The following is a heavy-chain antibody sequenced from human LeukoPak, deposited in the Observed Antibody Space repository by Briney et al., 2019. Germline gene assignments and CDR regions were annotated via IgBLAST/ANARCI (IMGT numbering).Heavy chain of an antibody. Sequence: PSETLSLTCAVSGGSFSGYYWSWVRQAPGKGLEWVANINRDGSETYYVDSVKGRFTISRENTKNSLYLQMDSLRAEDTAVYFCARISTAVAGADYWGQGTLVTVSS. J-gene: IGHJ4*02. CDR3: ARISTAVAGADY. D-gene: IGHD6-19*01. CDR1: GGSFSGYY. V-gene: IGHV3-7*01. CDR2: INRDGSET.